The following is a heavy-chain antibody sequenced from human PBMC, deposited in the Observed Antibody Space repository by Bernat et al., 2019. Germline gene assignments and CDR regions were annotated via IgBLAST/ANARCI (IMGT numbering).Heavy chain of an antibody. Sequence: EVQLVESGGGLVKPGRSLRLSCTASGFTFGDYAMSWFRQAPGKGLEWVGFIRSKAYGGTTEYAAAVKGRFTISRDDFKSIAYLQMNSLKTEDTAMYYCTRDQGQWLVHDYWGQGTLVTVSS. CDR1: GFTFGDYA. CDR2: IRSKAYGGTT. D-gene: IGHD6-19*01. CDR3: TRDQGQWLVHDY. V-gene: IGHV3-49*05. J-gene: IGHJ4*02.